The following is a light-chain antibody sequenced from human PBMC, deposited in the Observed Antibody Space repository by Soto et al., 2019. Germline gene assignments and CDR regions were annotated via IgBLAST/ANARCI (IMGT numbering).Light chain of an antibody. Sequence: AIRMTQSPSSLSASTGDRVTITCRASQGISSYLAWYQQKPGKAPKLLIYAASTLQSGVPSRFTGSGSATDFTLTISCLQSEDFDTYYCQPYYSYPRTLAQGTKVDIK. CDR1: QGISSY. V-gene: IGKV1-8*01. J-gene: IGKJ1*01. CDR2: AAS. CDR3: QPYYSYPRT.